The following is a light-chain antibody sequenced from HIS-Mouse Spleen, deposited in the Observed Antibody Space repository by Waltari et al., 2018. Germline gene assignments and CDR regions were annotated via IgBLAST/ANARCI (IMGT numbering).Light chain of an antibody. CDR3: SSYTSSSTL. CDR1: SSDVGGYNY. J-gene: IGLJ3*02. Sequence: QSALTQPASVSGSPGQSSTISCTGTSSDVGGYNYVSWYQQHPGKAPKLMIYDVSHRPSGVSNRFSGSKSGNTASLTISGLQAEDEADYYCSSYTSSSTLFGGGTKLTVL. CDR2: DVS. V-gene: IGLV2-14*03.